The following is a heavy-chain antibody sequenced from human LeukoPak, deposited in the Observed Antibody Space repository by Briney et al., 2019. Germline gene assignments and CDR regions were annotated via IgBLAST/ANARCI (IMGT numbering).Heavy chain of an antibody. D-gene: IGHD3-22*01. J-gene: IGHJ4*02. CDR2: IYYSGST. CDR1: GGSISSYY. Sequence: PSETLSLTCTVSGGSISSYYWIWIRQPPGRGLEWIGYIYYSGSTNYNPSLKSRVTISVDTSKHQFSLKLSYVTAADTAVYYCARYYDNSGSIDYWGQGTPVTVSS. CDR3: ARYYDNSGSIDY. V-gene: IGHV4-59*08.